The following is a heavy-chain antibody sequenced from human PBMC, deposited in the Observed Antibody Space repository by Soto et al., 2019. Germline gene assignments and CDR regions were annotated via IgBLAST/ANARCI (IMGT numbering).Heavy chain of an antibody. V-gene: IGHV4-59*01. CDR2: IYFRGTT. CDR3: ARMNYYDTSGYPFDY. J-gene: IGHJ4*02. CDR1: GGSISSYY. D-gene: IGHD3-22*01. Sequence: PSETLSLTCTVSGGSISSYYWRWIRQPPGKGLEWIGYIYFRGTTNYNPSLKSRVTMSEDTSKNQFSLKLNSVTAADTAVYYCARMNYYDTSGYPFDYWGQGMMVTVSS.